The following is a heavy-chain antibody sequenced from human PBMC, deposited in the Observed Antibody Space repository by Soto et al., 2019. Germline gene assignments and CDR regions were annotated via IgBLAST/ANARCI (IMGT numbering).Heavy chain of an antibody. CDR1: GFTFSSYW. Sequence: EVQLVESGGGLVQPGGSLRLSCAASGFTFSSYWMHWVRQAPGKGLVWVSRINSDGSSTSYADSVKGRFTISRDNAKNTLYLQMNSLRAEDTAVNYCARVSSCSGGSCYSAEYFQHWGQGTLVTVSS. CDR3: ARVSSCSGGSCYSAEYFQH. J-gene: IGHJ1*01. CDR2: INSDGSST. D-gene: IGHD2-15*01. V-gene: IGHV3-74*01.